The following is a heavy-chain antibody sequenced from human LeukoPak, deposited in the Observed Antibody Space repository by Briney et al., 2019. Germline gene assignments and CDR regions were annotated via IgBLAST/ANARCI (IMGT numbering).Heavy chain of an antibody. CDR3: ASGIYCSSTSCYKLDY. Sequence: PGGSLRLSCAASGFTVSSNYMNWVRQAPGKGLEWVSVVYSDGSTHYADSVKGRFSISRDNSKNTLYLQMNSLRAEDTAVYYCASGIYCSSTSCYKLDYWGQGTLVTVSS. CDR2: VYSDGST. D-gene: IGHD2-2*02. J-gene: IGHJ4*02. V-gene: IGHV3-53*01. CDR1: GFTVSSNY.